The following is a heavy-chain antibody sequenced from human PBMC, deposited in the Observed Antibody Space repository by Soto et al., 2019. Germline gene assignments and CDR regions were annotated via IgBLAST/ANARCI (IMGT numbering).Heavy chain of an antibody. CDR3: ARQREPERYYYYGMDV. V-gene: IGHV5-51*01. J-gene: IGHJ6*02. CDR1: GYSFTSYW. D-gene: IGHD1-1*01. Sequence: GESLKISCKGSGYSFTSYWIGWVRQMPGKGLEWMGIIYPGDSDTRYSPSFQGQVTISADKSISTAYLQWSSLKASDTAMYYCARQREPERYYYYGMDVWGQGTTVTVSS. CDR2: IYPGDSDT.